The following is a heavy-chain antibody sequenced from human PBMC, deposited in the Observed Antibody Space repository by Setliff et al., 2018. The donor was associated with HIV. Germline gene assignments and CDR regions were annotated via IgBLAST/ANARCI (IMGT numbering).Heavy chain of an antibody. CDR2: INHGGST. J-gene: IGHJ3*02. CDR1: GVSITSHY. D-gene: IGHD6-13*01. Sequence: SETLSLTCAVSGVSITSHYWSWIRQPPGKGLEWIGQINHGGSTNYSPSLKSRVTMSIDTSKNQFSLRLSSVTAADTAVYYCASDYSSRHDAFDIWGQGTVVTVSS. CDR3: ASDYSSRHDAFDI. V-gene: IGHV4-34*01.